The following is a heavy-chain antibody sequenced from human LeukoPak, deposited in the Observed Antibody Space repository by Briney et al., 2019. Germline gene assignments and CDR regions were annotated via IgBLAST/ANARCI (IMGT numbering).Heavy chain of an antibody. D-gene: IGHD6-19*01. CDR3: ARDKYSSGGFDY. CDR1: GFTFSSYS. Sequence: GGSLRLSCAASGFTFSSYSMNWVCQAPGKGLEWVSSISSSSSYIYYADSVKGRFTISRDNAKNSLYLQMNSLRDEDTAVYYCARDKYSSGGFDYWGQGTLVTVSS. CDR2: ISSSSSYI. V-gene: IGHV3-21*01. J-gene: IGHJ4*02.